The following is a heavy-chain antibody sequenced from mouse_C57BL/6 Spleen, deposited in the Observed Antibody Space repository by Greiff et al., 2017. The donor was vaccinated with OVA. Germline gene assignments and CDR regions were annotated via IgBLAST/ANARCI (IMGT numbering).Heavy chain of an antibody. V-gene: IGHV1-69*01. CDR1: GYTFTSYW. Sequence: QVQLKQPGAELVMPGASVKLSCKASGYTFTSYWMHWVKQRPGQGLEWIGEIDPSDSYTNYNQKFKGKSTLTVDKSSSTAYMQLSSLTSEDSAVYYCARVGYDYDVDYWGQGTTLTVSS. CDR3: ARVGYDYDVDY. J-gene: IGHJ2*01. D-gene: IGHD2-4*01. CDR2: IDPSDSYT.